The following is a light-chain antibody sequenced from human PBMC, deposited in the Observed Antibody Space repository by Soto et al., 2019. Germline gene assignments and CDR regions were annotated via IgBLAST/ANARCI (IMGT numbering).Light chain of an antibody. Sequence: DIQMTQSPSSLSASVGDRVTITCRSSQSISSYLNWYQQKPGKAPKFLIYAASSLQSGVPSRFSGIGSGTDFTLSISSLQPEDFATYYCQQSYSGPLTFGGGTKVDIK. J-gene: IGKJ4*01. CDR3: QQSYSGPLT. V-gene: IGKV1-39*01. CDR2: AAS. CDR1: QSISSY.